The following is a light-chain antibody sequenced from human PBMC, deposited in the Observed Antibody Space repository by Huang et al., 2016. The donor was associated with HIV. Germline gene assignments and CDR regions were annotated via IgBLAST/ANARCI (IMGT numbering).Light chain of an antibody. CDR1: QSVSTN. J-gene: IGKJ4*01. Sequence: EIVMTQSPATLSVSPGERATLFCRASQSVSTNFAWYQQKFGQAPRLLIYGASTRATGIPARFSCSGSGTEFTLTIGNLQSEDFAVYYCQQYNNWPPPFGGGTKVEIK. V-gene: IGKV3-15*01. CDR3: QQYNNWPPP. CDR2: GAS.